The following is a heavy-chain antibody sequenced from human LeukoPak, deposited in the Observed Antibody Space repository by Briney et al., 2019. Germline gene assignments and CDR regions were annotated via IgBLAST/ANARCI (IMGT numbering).Heavy chain of an antibody. J-gene: IGHJ5*01. CDR3: ARGGAVAGHNWVDS. CDR2: MNPNNGNT. Sequence: ASVKVSCKASGYTFTNYDIHWVRQATGQGLEWMGWMNPNNGNTGYAQKFQGGVSMTRSTSTVTAYMELTSLRSEDMAVYYCARGGAVAGHNWVDSWGQGTLVTVST. D-gene: IGHD6-19*01. V-gene: IGHV1-8*01. CDR1: GYTFTNYD.